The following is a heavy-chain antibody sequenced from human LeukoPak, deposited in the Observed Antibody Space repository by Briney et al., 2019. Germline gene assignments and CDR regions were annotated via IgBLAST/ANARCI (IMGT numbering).Heavy chain of an antibody. CDR2: ISSSSTNI. V-gene: IGHV3-48*01. Sequence: GGSLRLSCVAAGFTFSSCSMNWVRQAPGKGLEWVSYISSSSTNIYYADSVKGRFTISRDNAKNSLYLQMNSLRAEDTAVYYCAREVMGTGGVGYWGQGTLVTVSS. J-gene: IGHJ4*02. D-gene: IGHD2-21*02. CDR3: AREVMGTGGVGY. CDR1: GFTFSSCS.